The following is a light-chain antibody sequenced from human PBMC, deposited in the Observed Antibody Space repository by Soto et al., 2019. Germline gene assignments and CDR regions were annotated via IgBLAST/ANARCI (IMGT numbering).Light chain of an antibody. J-gene: IGKJ1*01. CDR1: QSVGSN. Sequence: ERVKTQSPATLSVTPGERATLSCRASQSVGSNLVWYQQKPGQAPRLLIYGAFTRATGIPARFSGSGSGTEFTLTISSLQSEDSAVYFCQQCNNWPPWKFGQGTKV. V-gene: IGKV3D-15*01. CDR3: QQCNNWPPWK. CDR2: GAF.